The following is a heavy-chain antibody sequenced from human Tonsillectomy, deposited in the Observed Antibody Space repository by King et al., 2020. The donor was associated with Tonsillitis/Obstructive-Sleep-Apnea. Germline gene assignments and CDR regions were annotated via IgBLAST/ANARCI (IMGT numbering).Heavy chain of an antibody. D-gene: IGHD5-24*01. CDR3: AKSRWLQYPGED. CDR1: GFTFSNYA. CDR2: ISCSGGST. Sequence: VQLVESGGGLVQPGGSLRLSCAASGFTFSNYAMSWVRQAPGKGLEWFSAISCSGGSTYYADSVRGRLTISRDNSKNTLYLQMNSLRAEDTAVYYCAKSRWLQYPGEDWGQGTLVTVSS. V-gene: IGHV3-23*04. J-gene: IGHJ4*02.